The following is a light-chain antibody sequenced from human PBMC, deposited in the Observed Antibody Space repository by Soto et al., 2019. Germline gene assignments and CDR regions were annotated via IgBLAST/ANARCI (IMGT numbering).Light chain of an antibody. CDR3: QQYGSSPYT. J-gene: IGKJ2*01. CDR2: GAS. CDR1: QSVSSSY. V-gene: IGKV3-20*01. Sequence: EIVLTQSPGTLSLSPGERATLSCRASQSVSSSYLAWYQQKPGQAPRLLIYGASSRTTGIPDMFSGSGSGTDVTLTISRLEPEDFAVYYCQQYGSSPYTFGQGTKVEIK.